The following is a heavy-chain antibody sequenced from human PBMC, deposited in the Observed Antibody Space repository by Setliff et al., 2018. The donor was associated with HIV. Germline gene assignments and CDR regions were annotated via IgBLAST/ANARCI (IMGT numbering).Heavy chain of an antibody. J-gene: IGHJ4*02. Sequence: SETLSLTCTVSGDSTSSSSSYWVWIRQPPGKGLEWLGRIYYSGSTYYNPSLKSRVTISVDPSKNQFSLKLNSVTAADTAVYYCARTRGYTYGYIDSWAQGTLVTVSS. CDR2: IYYSGST. CDR1: GDSTSSSSSY. V-gene: IGHV4-39*01. CDR3: ARTRGYTYGYIDS. D-gene: IGHD5-18*01.